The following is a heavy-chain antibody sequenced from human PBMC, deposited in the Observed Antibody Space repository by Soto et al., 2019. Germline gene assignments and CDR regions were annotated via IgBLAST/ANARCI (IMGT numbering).Heavy chain of an antibody. V-gene: IGHV3-21*01. CDR1: GFTFSSYS. D-gene: IGHD6-13*01. Sequence: EVQLVESGGGLVKPGGSLRLSCAASGFTFSSYSMNWVHQAPGKGLEWVSSISSSSSYIYYADSVKGRFTISRDNAKNSLYLQINSLRAEDTAVYYCARAEEYSSSWYGPKGNGCDYWGQGTLVTVSS. CDR3: ARAEEYSSSWYGPKGNGCDY. CDR2: ISSSSSYI. J-gene: IGHJ4*02.